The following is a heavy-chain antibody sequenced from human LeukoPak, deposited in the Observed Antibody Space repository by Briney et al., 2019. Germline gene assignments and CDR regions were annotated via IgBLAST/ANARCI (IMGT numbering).Heavy chain of an antibody. Sequence: GGSLRLSCAASGFAFSSYGMHWVRQAPGKGLEWVAVMSYDGPNIYYADSVKGRFTISRDNSKNMLFLQMNSLRTEDTAVYYCAKYRHEYAYYVIDVWGQGTTVMVSS. D-gene: IGHD2-8*01. J-gene: IGHJ6*02. CDR2: MSYDGPNI. CDR1: GFAFSSYG. V-gene: IGHV3-30*18. CDR3: AKYRHEYAYYVIDV.